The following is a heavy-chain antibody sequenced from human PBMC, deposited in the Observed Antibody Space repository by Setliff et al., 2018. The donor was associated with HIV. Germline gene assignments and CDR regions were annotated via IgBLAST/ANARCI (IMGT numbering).Heavy chain of an antibody. CDR2: VNNDGTDT. D-gene: IGHD2-15*01. CDR1: GFTFNSYW. J-gene: IGHJ3*02. Sequence: GGSLRLSCVASGFTFNSYWMYWVRQAPGKGLVCVSRVNNDGTDTIYADSVKGRFTISRDNAKSTVYLQVGSLSADDTAVYYCARGGFNHALDIWGQGTMVTVSS. V-gene: IGHV3-74*01. CDR3: ARGGFNHALDI.